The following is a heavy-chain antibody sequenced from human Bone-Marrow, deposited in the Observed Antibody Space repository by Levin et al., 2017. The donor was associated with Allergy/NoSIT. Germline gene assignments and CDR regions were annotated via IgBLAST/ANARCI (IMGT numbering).Heavy chain of an antibody. CDR1: GYSFTSHF. J-gene: IGHJ3*02. Sequence: ASVKVSCRTSGYSFTSHFTHWVRQSPGQGLEWMGALFPRGGGTQYSPKFQGRVTVAPDTATSTVYMELSSLTSEDTATYYCAREGPGAGSTCTFDIWGQGTKVTVSP. D-gene: IGHD6-19*01. V-gene: IGHV1-46*01. CDR2: LFPRGGGT. CDR3: AREGPGAGSTCTFDI.